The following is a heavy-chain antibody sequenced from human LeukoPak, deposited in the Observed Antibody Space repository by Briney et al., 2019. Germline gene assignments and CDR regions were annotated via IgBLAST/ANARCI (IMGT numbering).Heavy chain of an antibody. J-gene: IGHJ5*02. CDR2: IIPIFGTA. D-gene: IGHD2-2*01. Sequence: GASVKVSCKASGGTFSSYAISWVRQAPGQGLEWMGGIIPIFGTANYAQKFQGRVTITADESTSTAYMELSSLRSEDTAVYYCARDKFDVVPAAMGGYNWFDPWGQGTLVTVSS. CDR1: GGTFSSYA. V-gene: IGHV1-69*13. CDR3: ARDKFDVVPAAMGGYNWFDP.